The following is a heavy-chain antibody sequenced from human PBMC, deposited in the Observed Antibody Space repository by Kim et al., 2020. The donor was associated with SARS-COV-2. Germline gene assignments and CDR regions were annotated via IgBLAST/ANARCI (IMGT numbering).Heavy chain of an antibody. J-gene: IGHJ4*02. V-gene: IGHV5-51*01. Sequence: GESLKISCKGSGYSFTSYWIGWVRQMPGKGLEWMGIIYPGDSDTRYSPSFQGQVTISADKSISTAYLQWSSLKASDTAMYYCARLLFARNRTPDYLDYWGQGTLVTVSS. CDR3: ARLLFARNRTPDYLDY. CDR2: IYPGDSDT. D-gene: IGHD3-16*01. CDR1: GYSFTSYW.